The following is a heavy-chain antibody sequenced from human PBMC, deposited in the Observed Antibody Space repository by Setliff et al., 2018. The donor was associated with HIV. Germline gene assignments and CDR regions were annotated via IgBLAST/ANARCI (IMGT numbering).Heavy chain of an antibody. V-gene: IGHV1-8*01. CDR2: LNPTSGNT. CDR3: AKLMTADYYDTSGYFQH. CDR1: GYTFTSLD. J-gene: IGHJ1*01. Sequence: ASVKVSCKASGYTFTSLDINWVRQATGQGPEWMGWLNPTSGNTGSAQRFQGRVTMTRNTSISIAYMELSSLRSEDTAMYYCAKLMTADYYDTSGYFQHWGQGTLVTVSS. D-gene: IGHD3-22*01.